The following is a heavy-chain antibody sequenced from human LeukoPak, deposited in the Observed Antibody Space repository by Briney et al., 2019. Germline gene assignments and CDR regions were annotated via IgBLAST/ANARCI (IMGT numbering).Heavy chain of an antibody. Sequence: PGGSLRLSCAASGFTFSSYAMSWVRQAPGKGLEWVSAISGSGGSTYYADSVKGRFTISRDNSKNTLYLQMNSLRAEDTAVYYCARALGVGATTSPFAFDYWGQGTLVTVSS. CDR3: ARALGVGATTSPFAFDY. CDR2: ISGSGGST. J-gene: IGHJ4*02. V-gene: IGHV3-23*01. D-gene: IGHD1-26*01. CDR1: GFTFSSYA.